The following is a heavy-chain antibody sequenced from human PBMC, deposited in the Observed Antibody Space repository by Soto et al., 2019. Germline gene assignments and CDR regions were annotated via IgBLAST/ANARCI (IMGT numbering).Heavy chain of an antibody. V-gene: IGHV4-59*12. J-gene: IGHJ6*02. Sequence: SETLSLTCTVSGGSISSYYWSWIRQPPGKGLEWIGYIYYSGSTYYNPSLKSRVTISVDTSKNQFSLKLSSVTAADTAVYYCARDRFLNTNREGSGSYYSNYYYGMDVWGQGTTFTVSS. CDR2: IYYSGST. D-gene: IGHD3-10*01. CDR3: ARDRFLNTNREGSGSYYSNYYYGMDV. CDR1: GGSISSYY.